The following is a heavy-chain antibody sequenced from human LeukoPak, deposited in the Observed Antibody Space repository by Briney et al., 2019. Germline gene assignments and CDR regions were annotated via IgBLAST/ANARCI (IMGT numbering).Heavy chain of an antibody. D-gene: IGHD1-1*01. J-gene: IGHJ4*02. CDR3: ALGGGGTTFFDY. CDR2: IYPGGTT. V-gene: IGHV4-38-2*02. CDR1: GYSISSGYF. Sequence: SETLSLTCTVSGYSISSGYFWGWVRQPPGKGLEWIGSIYPGGTTYYSPSLKSRLTISVDTSRNQLSLELSSVTAADTAVYYCALGGGGTTFFDYWGQGSLVTVSS.